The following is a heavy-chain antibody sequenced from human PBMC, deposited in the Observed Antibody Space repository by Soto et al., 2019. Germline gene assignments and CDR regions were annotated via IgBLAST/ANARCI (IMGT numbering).Heavy chain of an antibody. CDR3: ARRVAARPIYGMDV. D-gene: IGHD6-6*01. V-gene: IGHV4-30-4*02. Sequence: SETLSLTCTVSGGSISSGDYYWSWIRQPPGKGLEWIGYIYYSGSTYYNPSLKSRVTISLDTSNNQFSLKLNSVTAADTAVYYCARRVAARPIYGMDVWGQGTTVTVSS. J-gene: IGHJ6*02. CDR2: IYYSGST. CDR1: GGSISSGDYY.